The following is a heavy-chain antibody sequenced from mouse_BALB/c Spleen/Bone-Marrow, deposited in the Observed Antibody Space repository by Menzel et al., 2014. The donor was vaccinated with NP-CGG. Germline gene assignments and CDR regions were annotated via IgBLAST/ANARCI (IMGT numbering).Heavy chain of an antibody. CDR3: ARFNYFYAMDY. J-gene: IGHJ4*01. CDR2: INPNNSDT. CDR1: GYTFTEYT. D-gene: IGHD2-1*01. Sequence: VQLQQSGPELVKPGASVKISSKTSGYTFTEYTMHWVKQSHGKSLEWIGGINPNNSDTTYNQKFKGKDTLTIDKSSSTAYMELRSLTSEDSAVYFCARFNYFYAMDYWGQGTSVTVSS. V-gene: IGHV1-18*01.